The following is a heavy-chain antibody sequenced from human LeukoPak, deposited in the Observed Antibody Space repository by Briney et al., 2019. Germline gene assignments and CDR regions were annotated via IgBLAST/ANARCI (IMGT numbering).Heavy chain of an antibody. CDR2: ISGSGGST. Sequence: GGSLRLSCAASGFTFSSYAMSSVRQAPGKGLEWGSAISGSGGSTYYTDSVKGRFTISRDNSKNTLYLQMNSLRAEDTAVYYCAKDPSVAYYYDSSINWGQGTLVTVSS. CDR1: GFTFSSYA. V-gene: IGHV3-23*01. D-gene: IGHD3-22*01. CDR3: AKDPSVAYYYDSSIN. J-gene: IGHJ4*02.